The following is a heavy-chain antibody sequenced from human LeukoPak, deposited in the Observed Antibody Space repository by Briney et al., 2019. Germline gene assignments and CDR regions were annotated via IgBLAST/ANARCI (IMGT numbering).Heavy chain of an antibody. J-gene: IGHJ5*02. Sequence: ASVKVSCKASGYTFTSYYMHWVRQAPGQGLEGMGWSNPNSGGTNYAQKFQGRVTMTRDTSISTAYMELSRLRSDDTAVYYCARVRGAWGAYNWFDPWGQGTLVTVSS. CDR3: ARVRGAWGAYNWFDP. CDR2: SNPNSGGT. D-gene: IGHD3-16*01. CDR1: GYTFTSYY. V-gene: IGHV1-2*02.